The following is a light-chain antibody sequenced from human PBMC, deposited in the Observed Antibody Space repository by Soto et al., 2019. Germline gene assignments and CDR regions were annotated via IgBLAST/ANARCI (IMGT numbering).Light chain of an antibody. V-gene: IGLV1-51*01. J-gene: IGLJ2*01. CDR2: DNN. Sequence: QSALTQPPSVSAAPGQTVTISCSGSSSDIGNNYVSWYQQVPGTAPKLLIYDNNKRPSGIPDRFSGSKSGTSATLDITGLQTGDEADYYCGTWDSSLSAGVFGGGTKLTVL. CDR3: GTWDSSLSAGV. CDR1: SSDIGNNY.